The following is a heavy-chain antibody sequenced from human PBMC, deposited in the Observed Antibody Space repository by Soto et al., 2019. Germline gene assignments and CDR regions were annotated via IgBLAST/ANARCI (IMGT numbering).Heavy chain of an antibody. V-gene: IGHV1-3*01. CDR2: INAGYGNT. D-gene: IGHD7-27*01. J-gene: IGHJ4*02. CDR1: GYTFSSYA. Sequence: ASVKVSCKASGYTFSSYAMHWVRQAPGQRLEWMGWINAGYGNTKSSQKFQDRVTISRDTSASTAYMELTSLRSEDTAVYYCARDTGDGAFDFWGQGTLVTVSS. CDR3: ARDTGDGAFDF.